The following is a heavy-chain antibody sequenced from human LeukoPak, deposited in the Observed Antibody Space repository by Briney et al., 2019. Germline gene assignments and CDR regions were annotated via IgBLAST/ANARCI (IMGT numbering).Heavy chain of an antibody. J-gene: IGHJ4*02. Sequence: GGSLRLSCAASGFTFSSYTMSWVRQAPGKGQEWVSTITTSDGNTYYADSVKGRFTVSRDNSKNTLFLQMNSLRAEDTAVYYCAKDGGLWVSAHWGDSWGRGTLVTVSS. CDR2: ITTSDGNT. V-gene: IGHV3-23*01. CDR3: AKDGGLWVSAHWGDS. D-gene: IGHD7-27*01. CDR1: GFTFSSYT.